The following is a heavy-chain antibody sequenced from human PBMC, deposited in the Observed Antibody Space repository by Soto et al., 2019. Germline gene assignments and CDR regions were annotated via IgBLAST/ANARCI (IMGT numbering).Heavy chain of an antibody. D-gene: IGHD3-16*02. CDR2: INHSGST. CDR3: ARGGANYDYVSGSYRPRGGYCFDY. Sequence: PSETLSLPCAVYGGSFSGYYWSWIRQPPGKGLEWIGEINHSGSTNYNPSLKSRVTISVDTSKNQFSLKLSSVTAADTAVYYCARGGANYDYVSGSYRPRGGYCFDYWGQGTLVTV. J-gene: IGHJ4*02. V-gene: IGHV4-34*01. CDR1: GGSFSGYY.